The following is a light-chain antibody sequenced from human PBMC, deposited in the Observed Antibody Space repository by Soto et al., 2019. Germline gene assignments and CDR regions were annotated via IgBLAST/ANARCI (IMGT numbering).Light chain of an antibody. V-gene: IGKV3-15*01. CDR3: QLYGTSPKT. CDR1: QSVDIN. CDR2: GAS. Sequence: EIVLTQSPATLSVSPGERVTLSCRASQSVDINLAWYQQKPGQAPRLVIYGASTRATDMPGTFSGSGSGTEFNLTISRLKSEDFEVYYCQLYGTSPKTFGQGTKV. J-gene: IGKJ1*01.